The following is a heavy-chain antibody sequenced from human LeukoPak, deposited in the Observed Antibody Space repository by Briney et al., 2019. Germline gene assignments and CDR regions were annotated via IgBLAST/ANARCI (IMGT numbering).Heavy chain of an antibody. Sequence: GGSLRLSCAASGFTFSTYSLNWVRQAPGKGLEWVSSISSSSTYIYYADSVKGRFTISRDNAKNSLFLQMNSLRTDDTAVYYCARDYQWELLRGALDYWGQGTLVTVSS. CDR1: GFTFSTYS. CDR3: ARDYQWELLRGALDY. D-gene: IGHD1-26*01. V-gene: IGHV3-21*01. J-gene: IGHJ4*02. CDR2: ISSSSTYI.